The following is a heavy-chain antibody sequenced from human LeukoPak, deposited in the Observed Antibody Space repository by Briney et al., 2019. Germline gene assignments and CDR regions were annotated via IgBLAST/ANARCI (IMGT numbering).Heavy chain of an antibody. CDR1: GFSISNGYY. CDR3: ARRGVAAAGTRIGYYYYYMDV. J-gene: IGHJ6*03. Sequence: SETLSLTCTVSGFSISNGYYWGWIRQPPGKGLEWIGSIYHSGSTYYNPSLKSRVTISVDTSKNQFSLKLSSVTAADTAVYYCARRGVAAAGTRIGYYYYYMDVWGKGTTVTISS. CDR2: IYHSGST. D-gene: IGHD6-13*01. V-gene: IGHV4-38-2*02.